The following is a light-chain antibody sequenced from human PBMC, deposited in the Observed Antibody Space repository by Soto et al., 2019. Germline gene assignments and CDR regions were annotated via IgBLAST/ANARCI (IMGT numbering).Light chain of an antibody. CDR2: DTS. J-gene: IGLJ2*01. Sequence: QAVVTQESSLTVSPGGTVTLTGGSSTGAVTSGHYPYWFQQKPGQAPRTLIYDTSNTHSWTPARFSGSLLGGKAALTLSGAQPEDEAEYYCLLAYNGRRIFGGGTKVTVL. V-gene: IGLV7-46*01. CDR1: TGAVTSGHY. CDR3: LLAYNGRRI.